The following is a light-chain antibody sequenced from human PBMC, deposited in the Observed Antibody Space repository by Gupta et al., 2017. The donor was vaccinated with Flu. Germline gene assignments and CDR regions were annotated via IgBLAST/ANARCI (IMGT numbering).Light chain of an antibody. CDR2: EVS. CDR1: SYNVGGFDF. CDR3: CSFAGSYTYYFV. J-gene: IGLJ1*01. Sequence: LTQVRSVSGSPGQSVTISCTGASYNVGGFDFVSWYQLHPGKAPRVLIYEVSKRPSGVPDRFSGSKSGNTASLTISGLQPEDEADYYCCSFAGSYTYYFVLGTGTKVTV. V-gene: IGLV2-11*01.